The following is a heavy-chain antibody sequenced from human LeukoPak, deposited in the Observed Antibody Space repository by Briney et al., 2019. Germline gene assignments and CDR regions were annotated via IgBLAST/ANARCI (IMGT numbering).Heavy chain of an antibody. CDR3: ARARASGWYVDWFDP. CDR1: GFTFSSYG. V-gene: IGHV3-23*01. CDR2: ISGSGGST. D-gene: IGHD6-19*01. Sequence: GGSLRLSCAASGFTFSSYGMSWVRQAPGKGLEWVSAISGSGGSTYYADSVKGRFTISRDNSKNTLYLQMNSLRAEDTAVYYCARARASGWYVDWFDPWGQGTLVTVSS. J-gene: IGHJ5*02.